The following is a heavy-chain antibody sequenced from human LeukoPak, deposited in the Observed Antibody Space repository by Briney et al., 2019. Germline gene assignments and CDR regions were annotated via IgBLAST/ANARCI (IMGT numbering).Heavy chain of an antibody. J-gene: IGHJ4*02. CDR2: ISHSGTT. V-gene: IGHV4-38-2*02. D-gene: IGHD4-17*01. Sequence: PSETLSLTCTVSGYSISNTYYCGWIRQPPGKGLEWIGSISHSGTTYYNPSLRSRVTISVDTSKNQFSLKLSSVTAADTAVYYCARFDDYGVFLGYWWGQGTLVTVSS. CDR1: GYSISNTYY. CDR3: ARFDDYGVFLGYW.